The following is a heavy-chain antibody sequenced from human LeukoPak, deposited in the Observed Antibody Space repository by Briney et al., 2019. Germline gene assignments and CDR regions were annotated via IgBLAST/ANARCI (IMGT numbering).Heavy chain of an antibody. CDR2: ISAYNGNT. J-gene: IGHJ3*02. V-gene: IGHV1-18*01. CDR1: GYTFTSYG. CDR3: AREVPAAIGSDAFDI. Sequence: GASVKVSCKASGYTFTSYGISWVRQAPGQGLEWMGWISAYNGNTNYAQKLQGRATMTTDTSTSTAYMELRSLRSDDTAVYYCAREVPAAIGSDAFDIWGQGTMVTVSS. D-gene: IGHD2-2*02.